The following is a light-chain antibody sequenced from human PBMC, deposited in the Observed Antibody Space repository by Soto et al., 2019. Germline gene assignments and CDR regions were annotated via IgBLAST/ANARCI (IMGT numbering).Light chain of an antibody. J-gene: IGKJ3*01. CDR3: RQYGDSHFT. Sequence: EVVWTQSPGTLSLSPGDRATLSCRASQSVTINSLAWYQQKPGQTPRLLIYAASTRASGIPDRFSGSGSGTDFALTISRLEPDDFALYYCRQYGDSHFTFGPGTRVDMK. CDR2: AAS. CDR1: QSVTINS. V-gene: IGKV3-20*01.